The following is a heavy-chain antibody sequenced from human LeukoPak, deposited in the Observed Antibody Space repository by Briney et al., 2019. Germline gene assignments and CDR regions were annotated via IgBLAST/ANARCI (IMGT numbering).Heavy chain of an antibody. CDR1: GVSIRSAGYS. V-gene: IGHV4-31*11. CDR2: IYYSGSP. Sequence: SETLSLTCGVSGVSIRSAGYSYYWIRQLQGKGLEWIGHIYYSGSPSYNPSLKSRVTISVDTSKNQFSLKLSSVTAADTAVYYCARETQFPTYYYGSVFDYWGQGTLVTVSS. J-gene: IGHJ4*02. CDR3: ARETQFPTYYYGSVFDY. D-gene: IGHD3-10*01.